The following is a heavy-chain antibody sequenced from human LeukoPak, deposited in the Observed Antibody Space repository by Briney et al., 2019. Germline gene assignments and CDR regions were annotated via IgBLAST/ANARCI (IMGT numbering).Heavy chain of an antibody. CDR1: GFTFNIYH. CDR2: ISTSSSYI. CDR3: ARRSLRGAFDV. V-gene: IGHV3-21*04. J-gene: IGHJ3*01. Sequence: GGSLRLSCATSGFTFNIYHMSWVRQAPGTGLEWLSSISTSSSYIYCADSVRGRFTISRDNAKSSLFLQMDSLTAEDTAIYYCARRSLRGAFDVWGQGTLVTVSS.